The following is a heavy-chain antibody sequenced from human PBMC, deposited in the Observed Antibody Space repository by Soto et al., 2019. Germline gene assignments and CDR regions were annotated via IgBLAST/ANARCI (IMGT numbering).Heavy chain of an antibody. J-gene: IGHJ4*02. CDR3: AKTRPTYYDFWSGPLPFDY. V-gene: IGHV3-23*01. Sequence: GGSLRLSCAASGFTFSSYAMSWVRQAPGKGLEWVSAISGSGGSTYYADSVKGRFTISRDNSKNTLYVQMNSLRTEDTAVYYCAKTRPTYYDFWSGPLPFDYWGQGTLVTVSS. CDR1: GFTFSSYA. CDR2: ISGSGGST. D-gene: IGHD3-3*01.